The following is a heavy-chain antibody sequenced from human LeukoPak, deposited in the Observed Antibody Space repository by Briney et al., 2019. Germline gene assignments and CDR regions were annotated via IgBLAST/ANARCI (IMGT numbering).Heavy chain of an antibody. V-gene: IGHV1-46*01. CDR1: GYTFTSYY. J-gene: IGHJ4*02. D-gene: IGHD4/OR15-4a*01. Sequence: ASVRVSCKASGYTFTSYYIHWVRQAPGQGLEWMGIVRPGGGSTGYAQKFQGRVTMTRDTSISTAYMELNRLRSDDTAVYYCAKTNRANSYCDSWGQGTLVTVS. CDR2: VRPGGGST. CDR3: AKTNRANSYCDS.